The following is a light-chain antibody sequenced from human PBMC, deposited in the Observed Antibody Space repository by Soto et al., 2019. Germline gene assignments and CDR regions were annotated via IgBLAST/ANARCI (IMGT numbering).Light chain of an antibody. CDR3: TSFTTISTWV. Sequence: QSALTQPASVSGSPGQSITISCTGTSSDVGGYNYVSWFQQHPGKAPKLKIYEVSNRPSGVSNRFSGSKSGNTASLTISELQAEDEADYYCTSFTTISTWVFGGGTKLIVL. J-gene: IGLJ3*02. V-gene: IGLV2-14*01. CDR1: SSDVGGYNY. CDR2: EVS.